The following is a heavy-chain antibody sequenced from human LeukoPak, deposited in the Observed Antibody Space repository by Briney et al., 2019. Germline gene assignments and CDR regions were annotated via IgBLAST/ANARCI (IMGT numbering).Heavy chain of an antibody. D-gene: IGHD6-13*01. V-gene: IGHV7-4-1*02. CDR3: ATPGEGSSWYSFDY. J-gene: IGHJ4*02. CDR2: INTNTGNP. CDR1: GYTFTSYD. Sequence: EASVKVSCKASGYTFTSYDINWVRQATGQGLEWMGWINTNTGNPTYAQGFTGRFVFSLDTSVSTAYLQISSLKAEDTAVYYCATPGEGSSWYSFDYWGQGTLVTVSS.